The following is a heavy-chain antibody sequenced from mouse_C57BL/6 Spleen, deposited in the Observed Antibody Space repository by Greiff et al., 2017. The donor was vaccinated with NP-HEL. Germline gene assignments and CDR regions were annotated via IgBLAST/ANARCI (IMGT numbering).Heavy chain of an antibody. V-gene: IGHV1-64*01. CDR1: GYTFTSYW. Sequence: QVQLKQPGAELVKPGASVKLSCKASGYTFTSYWMHWVKQRPGQGLEWIGMIHPNSGSTNYNEKFKSKATLTVDKSSSTAYMQLSSLTSEDSAVYYCARNGLAWFAYWGQGTLVTVSA. J-gene: IGHJ3*01. CDR3: ARNGLAWFAY. CDR2: IHPNSGST.